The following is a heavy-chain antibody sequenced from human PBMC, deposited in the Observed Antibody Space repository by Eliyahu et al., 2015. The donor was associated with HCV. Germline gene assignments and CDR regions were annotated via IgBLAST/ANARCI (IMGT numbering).Heavy chain of an antibody. CDR2: IYPGDSDS. J-gene: IGHJ4*02. Sequence: WVRQMPGKGLEWMGIIYPGDSDSRYSPSFQGQVTFSADKSISTAYLQWSSLRASDTAIYYCARWTSNVPYYFDYWGQGTLVTVSS. V-gene: IGHV5-51*01. CDR3: ARWTSNVPYYFDY. D-gene: IGHD3/OR15-3a*01.